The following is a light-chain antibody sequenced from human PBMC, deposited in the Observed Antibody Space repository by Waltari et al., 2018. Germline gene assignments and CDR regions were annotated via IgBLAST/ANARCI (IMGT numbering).Light chain of an antibody. CDR3: CSYAGSYVV. J-gene: IGLJ2*01. Sequence: QSALTQPRSVSGSPGQSVTISCTVTSSDVGSYHYVSWYQQYPGKVPKLMIYDVSKRPSGVPDRFSGSKSGNTASLTISGLQAEDEADYYCCSYAGSYVVFGGGTKLTVL. CDR1: SSDVGSYHY. V-gene: IGLV2-11*01. CDR2: DVS.